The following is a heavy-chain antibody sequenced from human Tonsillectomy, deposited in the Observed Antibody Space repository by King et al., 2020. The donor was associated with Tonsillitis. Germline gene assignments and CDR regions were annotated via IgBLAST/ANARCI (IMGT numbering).Heavy chain of an antibody. D-gene: IGHD3-3*01. CDR3: ARGGDFWSGYFDY. CDR1: GGALSNYA. J-gene: IGHJ4*02. CDR2: IIPILGIA. Sequence: QLVQSGAEVKKPGSSVKVSCKASGGALSNYAIAWVRQAPGQGLEWMGRIIPILGIADYAQKFQGRVTITADKSTSTAYMELSSLRSEDTAVYYCARGGDFWSGYFDYWGQGTLVTVSS. V-gene: IGHV1-69*09.